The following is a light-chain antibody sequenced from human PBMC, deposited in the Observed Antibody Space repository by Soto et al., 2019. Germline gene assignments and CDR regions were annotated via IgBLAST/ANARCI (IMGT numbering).Light chain of an antibody. V-gene: IGKV1-5*03. CDR1: QSIGSW. CDR2: KAT. CDR3: QQYTDFQYT. J-gene: IGKJ2*01. Sequence: DIQMTQSPSTLSASVGDGVTITCRASQSIGSWLAWYQQKPGKAPKLLIYKATNLQSGVPSRFSGSGSGTDFSLTISSLQPVDSATYFCQQYTDFQYTFGPGTKQEI.